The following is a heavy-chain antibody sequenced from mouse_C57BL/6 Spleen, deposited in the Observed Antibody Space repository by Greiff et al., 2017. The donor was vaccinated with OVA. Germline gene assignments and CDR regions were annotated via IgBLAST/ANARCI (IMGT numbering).Heavy chain of an antibody. CDR1: GYAFSSYW. CDR3: ARRITGHYFDD. CDR2: IYPGDGDT. V-gene: IGHV1-80*01. J-gene: IGHJ2*01. D-gene: IGHD4-1*01. Sequence: QVQLKESGAELVKPGASVKISCKASGYAFSSYWMNWVKQRPGKGLEWIGQIYPGDGDTNYNGKFKGKATLTADKSSSTAYMQLSSLTSEDSAVYFCARRITGHYFDDWGQGTTLTVAS.